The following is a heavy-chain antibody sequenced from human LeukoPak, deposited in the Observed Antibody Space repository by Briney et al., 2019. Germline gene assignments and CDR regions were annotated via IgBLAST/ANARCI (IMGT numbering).Heavy chain of an antibody. D-gene: IGHD4-17*01. CDR2: INHSGST. V-gene: IGHV4-34*01. Sequence: SETLSLTCAVYGGSFSGYYWSWIRQPPGKGLEWIGEINHSGSTNYNPSLKSRVTISVDTSKNQFSLKLSSVTAADTAVYYCAREPTYGDYVGGFDYWGHGTLVTVSS. CDR3: AREPTYGDYVGGFDY. J-gene: IGHJ4*01. CDR1: GGSFSGYY.